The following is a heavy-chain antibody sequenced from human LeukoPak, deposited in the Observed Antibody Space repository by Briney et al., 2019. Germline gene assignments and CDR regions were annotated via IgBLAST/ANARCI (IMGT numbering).Heavy chain of an antibody. CDR3: ARGDGYNDAEYLQH. D-gene: IGHD5-24*01. Sequence: GRSLTLSCAVSGLTFSSYCMHWVRPAPGKWLEWVAVIWYDGSNTYYGDSVKGRFTISRDNSKKTLYLQMNSLRVEDTAVYYCARGDGYNDAEYLQHWGQGTLVTVSS. V-gene: IGHV3-33*01. CDR2: IWYDGSNT. CDR1: GLTFSSYC. J-gene: IGHJ1*01.